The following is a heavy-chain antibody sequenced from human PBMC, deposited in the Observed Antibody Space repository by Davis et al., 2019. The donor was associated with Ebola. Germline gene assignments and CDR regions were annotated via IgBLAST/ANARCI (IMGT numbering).Heavy chain of an antibody. CDR2: ISYDGSVE. CDR3: AKEVGLYGKLTYHGMDV. D-gene: IGHD4-17*01. Sequence: PGGSLRLSCAASGFIFSSHGMHWVRQAPGKGLEWVAVISYDGSVENYADSVKGRFTISRDNSKNTLDLQMNSLRAEDTAVYYCAKEVGLYGKLTYHGMDVWGQGTTVTVSS. J-gene: IGHJ6*02. CDR1: GFIFSSHG. V-gene: IGHV3-30*18.